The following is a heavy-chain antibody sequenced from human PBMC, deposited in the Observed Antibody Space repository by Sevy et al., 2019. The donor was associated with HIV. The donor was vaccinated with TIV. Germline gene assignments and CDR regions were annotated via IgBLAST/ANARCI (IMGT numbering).Heavy chain of an antibody. CDR1: GGSISSGDYY. CDR3: ARGVTIFEGPSAFDI. CDR2: IYYSGST. J-gene: IGHJ3*02. V-gene: IGHV4-30-4*01. D-gene: IGHD3-3*01. Sequence: SETLSLTRTVSGGSISSGDYYWSWIRQPPGKGLEWIGYIYYSGSTYYNPSLKSRVTISVDTSKNQFSLKLSSVTAADTAVYYCARGVTIFEGPSAFDIWGQGTMVTVSS.